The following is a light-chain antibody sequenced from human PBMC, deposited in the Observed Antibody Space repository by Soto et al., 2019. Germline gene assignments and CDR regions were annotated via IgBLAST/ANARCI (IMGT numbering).Light chain of an antibody. CDR3: QSYDSRLSAYV. CDR1: NSNIGAGYD. V-gene: IGLV1-40*01. J-gene: IGLJ1*01. CDR2: TNN. Sequence: QSVLTQPPSVSGAPGQRVTISCTGSNSNIGAGYDVHWYLQLPGRAAKLLVYTNNNRPSGVPDRFSASKSGTSASLAITGLQAEDEADYYCQSYDSRLSAYVFGNRTKVTVL.